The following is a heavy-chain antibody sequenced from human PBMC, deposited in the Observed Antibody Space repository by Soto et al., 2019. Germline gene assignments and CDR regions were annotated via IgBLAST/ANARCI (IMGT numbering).Heavy chain of an antibody. V-gene: IGHV4-30-2*01. Sequence: PSETLSLTCAVSGGSISSGGYSWSWIRQPPGKGLEWIGYIYHSGSTYYNPSLKSRVTISVDRSKNQFSLKLSSVTAADTAVYYCARVGCSGGSCYTNWFDPWGQGTLVTVSS. J-gene: IGHJ5*02. CDR1: GGSISSGGYS. CDR2: IYHSGST. D-gene: IGHD2-15*01. CDR3: ARVGCSGGSCYTNWFDP.